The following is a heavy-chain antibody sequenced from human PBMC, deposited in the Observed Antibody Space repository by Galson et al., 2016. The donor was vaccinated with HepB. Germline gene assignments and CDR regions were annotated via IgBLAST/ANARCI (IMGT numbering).Heavy chain of an antibody. CDR1: GFRFGSYG. V-gene: IGHV3-30*03. CDR3: ARDPYYGSDRGYGMDV. J-gene: IGHJ6*02. Sequence: SLRLSCAASGFRFGSYGMHWVRQAPGKGLEWVAYIPLDGSNKYYRDSVEGRFTISRDNSKNTVYLQMNSLRAEDTAVYYCARDPYYGSDRGYGMDVWGQGTTVTFSS. CDR2: IPLDGSNK. D-gene: IGHD3-10*01.